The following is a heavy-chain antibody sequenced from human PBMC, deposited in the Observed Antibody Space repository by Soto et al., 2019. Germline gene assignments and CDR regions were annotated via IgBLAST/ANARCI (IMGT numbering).Heavy chain of an antibody. CDR1: GLTFGDHY. J-gene: IGHJ5*02. V-gene: IGHV3-72*01. Sequence: EVQLVESGGGMVQSGGSLTLSCAVSGLTFGDHYMEWVRQAPGKGLEWVARSRNKAKSYSTDFAASVKGRFTISRDESRNSLNLQMNSLMTEDTAVYYCSILEGAWGQGTLVTVS. CDR3: SILEGA. D-gene: IGHD2-21*01. CDR2: SRNKAKSYST.